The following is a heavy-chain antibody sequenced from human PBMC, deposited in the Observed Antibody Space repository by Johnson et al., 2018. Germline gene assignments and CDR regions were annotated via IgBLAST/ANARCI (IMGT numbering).Heavy chain of an antibody. CDR1: GFTFSSYW. CDR3: SRSQVGYYYYDYYMDV. Sequence: VQLVQSGGGLVQPGGSLRLSCAASGFTFSSYWLSWVRQAPGKGLEWLANIKQDGSEKFTVDSLMGRFTISRDNAKKPLYLQMNSLRAEDTAVYYCSRSQVGYYYYDYYMDVWGKGTTVTVSS. V-gene: IGHV3-7*01. D-gene: IGHD1-26*01. CDR2: IKQDGSEK. J-gene: IGHJ6*03.